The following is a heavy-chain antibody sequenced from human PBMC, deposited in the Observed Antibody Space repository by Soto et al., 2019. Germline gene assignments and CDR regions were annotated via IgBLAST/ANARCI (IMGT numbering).Heavy chain of an antibody. V-gene: IGHV4-34*01. CDR1: GGSFSGYY. Sequence: QVQLQQWGAGLLKPSETLSLTCAVYGGSFSGYYWSWIRQPPGKGLEWIGEINHSGSTNYNPSLKSRVTISVDTSKNQFSLKLSSVTAADTAVYYCARGGYYYYYGVDVWGQGTTVTVSS. J-gene: IGHJ6*02. CDR3: ARGGYYYYYGVDV. CDR2: INHSGST. D-gene: IGHD2-15*01.